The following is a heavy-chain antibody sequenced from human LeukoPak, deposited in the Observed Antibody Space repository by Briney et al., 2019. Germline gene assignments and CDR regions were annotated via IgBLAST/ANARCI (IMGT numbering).Heavy chain of an antibody. Sequence: ASVKVSCKASGYTFTSYYMHWVRQAPGQGLEWMGIINPSGGSTSYAQKFQGRVTMTRDMSTSTVYMELSSLRSEDTAVYYCARDGGTVVTAIPCDYRGQGTLVTVSS. CDR2: INPSGGST. D-gene: IGHD2-21*02. CDR1: GYTFTSYY. J-gene: IGHJ4*02. V-gene: IGHV1-46*01. CDR3: ARDGGTVVTAIPCDY.